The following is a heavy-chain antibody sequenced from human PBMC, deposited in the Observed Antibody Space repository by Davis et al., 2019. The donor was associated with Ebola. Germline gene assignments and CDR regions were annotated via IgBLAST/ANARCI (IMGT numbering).Heavy chain of an antibody. V-gene: IGHV4-59*01. D-gene: IGHD1-26*01. CDR1: GGSISTYL. CDR3: ARDIGLELRRPYHYGLDV. CDR2: IYYNGNT. Sequence: SETLSLTCTVSGGSISTYLWTWIRQAPGQGLEWIGDIYYNGNTNYNPSLKSRVTMSVDTARNQFSLKLTSVTTPDTAVYYCARDIGLELRRPYHYGLDVWGTGTTVTVSS. J-gene: IGHJ6*04.